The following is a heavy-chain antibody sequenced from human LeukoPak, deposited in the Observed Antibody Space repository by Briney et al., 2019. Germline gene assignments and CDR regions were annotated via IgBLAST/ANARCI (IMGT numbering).Heavy chain of an antibody. CDR3: ARGLSGYYYVKT. CDR2: INHSGST. Sequence: SETLSLTCAVYGGSFSGYYWSWIRQPPGKGLEWIGEINHSGSTNYNPSLKSRVTISVDTSENQFSLKLSSVTAADAAVYYCARGLSGYYYVKTWGQGTLVTVSS. J-gene: IGHJ5*02. D-gene: IGHD3-22*01. CDR1: GGSFSGYY. V-gene: IGHV4-34*01.